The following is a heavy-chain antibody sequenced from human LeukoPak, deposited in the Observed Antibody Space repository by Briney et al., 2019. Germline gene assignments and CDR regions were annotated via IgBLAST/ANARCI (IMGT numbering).Heavy chain of an antibody. D-gene: IGHD3-10*01. V-gene: IGHV3-30*04. Sequence: GGSLRLSCAASGFTFSSYAMHWVRQAPGKGLEWVAVISYDGSNKYYADSVKGRFTISRDNSKNTLYLQMNSLRAEDTAVYYCARDHYYGSGSYYLYFDYWGQGTLVTVSS. CDR1: GFTFSSYA. CDR2: ISYDGSNK. J-gene: IGHJ4*02. CDR3: ARDHYYGSGSYYLYFDY.